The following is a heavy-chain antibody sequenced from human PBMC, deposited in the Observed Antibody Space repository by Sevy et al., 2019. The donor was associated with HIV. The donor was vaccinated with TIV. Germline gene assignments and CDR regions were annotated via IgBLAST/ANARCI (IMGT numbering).Heavy chain of an antibody. CDR3: ARDPGTMVRGVGNWFDP. Sequence: SETLSLTCTVSGGSISSYYWSWIRQPAGKELEWIGRIYTSGSTNYNPSLKSRVTMSVDTSKNQFSLKLSSVTAADTAVYYCARDPGTMVRGVGNWFDPWGQGTLVTVSS. V-gene: IGHV4-4*07. J-gene: IGHJ5*02. CDR1: GGSISSYY. CDR2: IYTSGST. D-gene: IGHD3-10*01.